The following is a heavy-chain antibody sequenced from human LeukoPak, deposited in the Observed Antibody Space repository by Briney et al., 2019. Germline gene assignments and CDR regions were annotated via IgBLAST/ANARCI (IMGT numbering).Heavy chain of an antibody. J-gene: IGHJ5*02. CDR1: GFIFNDYA. V-gene: IGHV3-23*01. D-gene: IGHD3-3*01. CDR3: ARTVFGAYNWFDP. CDR2: ISASGGKT. Sequence: PGGSLRLSCAASGFIFNDYAMSWVRQVPGKGLECVSVISASGGKTYCADSVKGRFTISRDNAKNSLFLQMNSLRVEDTAVYYCARTVFGAYNWFDPWGQGALVTVSS.